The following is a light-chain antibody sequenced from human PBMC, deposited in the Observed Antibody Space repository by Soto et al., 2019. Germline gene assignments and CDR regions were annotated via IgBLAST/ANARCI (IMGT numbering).Light chain of an antibody. CDR1: QSVNNH. CDR3: QEYSAWPPGT. Sequence: EIVMTQSPATLSVSSGEGITLSCRASQSVNNHLAWDQHKHGQSPRLLIYDASTRATGVPARFSGGGSGTEFALVISSRQSEDEAVDYCQEYSAWPPGTLGQGTKVEIK. CDR2: DAS. J-gene: IGKJ1*01. V-gene: IGKV3D-15*01.